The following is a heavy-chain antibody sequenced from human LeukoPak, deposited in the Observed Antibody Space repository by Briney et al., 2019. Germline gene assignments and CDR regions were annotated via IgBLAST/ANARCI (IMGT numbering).Heavy chain of an antibody. Sequence: SETLSLTCTVSGYSISSGYYWGWIRQPPGKGLEWIGSIYHSGSTYYNPSLKSRVTISVDTSKNQFSLKLSSVTAADTAVYYCARLRPARGYSYGYKAPDWGQGTLVTVSS. D-gene: IGHD5-18*01. CDR2: IYHSGST. J-gene: IGHJ4*02. CDR1: GYSISSGYY. CDR3: ARLRPARGYSYGYKAPD. V-gene: IGHV4-38-2*02.